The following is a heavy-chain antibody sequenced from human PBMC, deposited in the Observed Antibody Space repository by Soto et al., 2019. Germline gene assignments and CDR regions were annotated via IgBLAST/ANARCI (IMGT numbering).Heavy chain of an antibody. CDR2: IYYSGST. Sequence: SETLSLTCTVSGGSIISYYWSWILQPPGKGLEWIGYIYYSGSTNYNPSLKSRVTISVDTSKNQFSLKLNSMTAADTAVYYCAMSSYGPGNDYWGEGTLVTVCS. CDR1: GGSIISYY. CDR3: AMSSYGPGNDY. D-gene: IGHD5-18*01. J-gene: IGHJ4*02. V-gene: IGHV4-59*08.